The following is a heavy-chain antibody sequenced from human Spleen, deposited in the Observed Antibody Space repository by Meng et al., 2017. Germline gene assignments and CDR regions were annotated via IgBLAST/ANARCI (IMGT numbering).Heavy chain of an antibody. D-gene: IGHD2-15*01. CDR1: GGSISDTNW. Sequence: QGQLQELGPGLVEPSGTLSLTCAVSGGSISDTNWWNWVRQPPEKGLEWIGKIFHTESTYYNPSLKSRVTMSIDKSKNQFSLKLTSVTAADTAVYYCARSYCSDGGCYQVFDSWGQGTLVTVSS. CDR2: IFHTEST. J-gene: IGHJ4*02. CDR3: ARSYCSDGGCYQVFDS. V-gene: IGHV4-4*02.